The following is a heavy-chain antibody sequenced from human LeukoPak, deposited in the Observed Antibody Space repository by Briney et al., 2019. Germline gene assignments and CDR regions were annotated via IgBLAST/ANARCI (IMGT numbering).Heavy chain of an antibody. V-gene: IGHV1-2*02. CDR3: ARPRVGAKNWFDP. D-gene: IGHD1-26*01. J-gene: IGHJ5*02. Sequence: ASVKVSCKASGYTFTGYYMHWVRQAPGQGLEWMGWINPNSGGTNYAQKFQGRVTMTRDTSISTAYMELSRLRSDDTAVYCCARPRVGAKNWFDPWGQGTLVTVSS. CDR1: GYTFTGYY. CDR2: INPNSGGT.